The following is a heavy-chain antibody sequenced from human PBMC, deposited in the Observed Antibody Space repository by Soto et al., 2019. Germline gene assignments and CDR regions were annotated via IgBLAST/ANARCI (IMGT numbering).Heavy chain of an antibody. Sequence: SETLSLTCTVSGGSISSYYWSWIRQPPGKGLEWIGYIYYSGSTNYNPSLKSRVTISVDTSKNQFSLKLSSVTAADTAVYYCARGIEMATILDYWGQGTLVTVSS. D-gene: IGHD5-12*01. V-gene: IGHV4-59*01. CDR2: IYYSGST. J-gene: IGHJ4*02. CDR3: ARGIEMATILDY. CDR1: GGSISSYY.